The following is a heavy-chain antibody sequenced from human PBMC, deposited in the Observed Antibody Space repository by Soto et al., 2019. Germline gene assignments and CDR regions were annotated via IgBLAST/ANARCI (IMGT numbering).Heavy chain of an antibody. J-gene: IGHJ6*02. V-gene: IGHV1-69*13. CDR1: GGTFSSYA. CDR2: IIPIFGTA. D-gene: IGHD4-17*01. Sequence: ASVKVSCKASGGTFSSYAISWVRQAPGQGLEWMGGIIPIFGTANYAQKFQGRVTITADESTSTAYMELSSLRSEDTAVYYCARARTTVTLGDYYYGMDVWGQGTTVTVSS. CDR3: ARARTTVTLGDYYYGMDV.